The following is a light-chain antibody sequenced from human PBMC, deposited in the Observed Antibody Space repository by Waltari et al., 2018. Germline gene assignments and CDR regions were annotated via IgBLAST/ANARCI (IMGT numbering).Light chain of an antibody. V-gene: IGLV8-61*01. CDR1: SGSLSTTSY. Sequence: QTVVTQAPSLSVSPGGTVTPTCTLTSGSLSTTSYATWYQQTPGQAPRTLVYKGNSRSSGVPDRFSGSILGNKAALTITGAQADDECDYYCSLYMGSGIWVFGGGTKLTVL. CDR2: KGN. CDR3: SLYMGSGIWV. J-gene: IGLJ3*02.